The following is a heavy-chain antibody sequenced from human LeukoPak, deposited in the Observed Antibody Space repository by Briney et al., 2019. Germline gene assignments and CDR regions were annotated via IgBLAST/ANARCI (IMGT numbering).Heavy chain of an antibody. V-gene: IGHV3-7*01. Sequence: PGGSLRLSCAASGFTLSSYWMTWVRQAPWKGLEWVANIKEDGSEKNYVDSVKGRFTVSRDNAKNSLYLQMNSLRVEDTGVYYCARDKWNPGYWGQGTLVTVSS. CDR3: ARDKWNPGY. D-gene: IGHD1-20*01. J-gene: IGHJ4*02. CDR2: IKEDGSEK. CDR1: GFTLSSYW.